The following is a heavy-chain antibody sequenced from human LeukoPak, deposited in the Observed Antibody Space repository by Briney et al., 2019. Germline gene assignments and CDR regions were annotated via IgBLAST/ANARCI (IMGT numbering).Heavy chain of an antibody. Sequence: GGSLRLSCAASGFTFSSYSMNWVRQAPGKGLEWVSSISSSSSYIYYADSVKGRFTISRDNSKNTLYLQMNSLRAEDTAVYYCARVGWLISYYFDYWGQGTLVTVSS. D-gene: IGHD3-16*02. V-gene: IGHV3-21*01. CDR1: GFTFSSYS. CDR2: ISSSSSYI. J-gene: IGHJ4*02. CDR3: ARVGWLISYYFDY.